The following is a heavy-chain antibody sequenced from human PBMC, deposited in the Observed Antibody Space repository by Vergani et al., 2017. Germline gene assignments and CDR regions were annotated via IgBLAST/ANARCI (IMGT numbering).Heavy chain of an antibody. V-gene: IGHV3-21*01. CDR2: ISSSSSYI. CDR1: GFTFSSYS. J-gene: IGHJ5*02. CDR3: ARDRLGGSDCSSTSCYAGSDT. Sequence: EVQLVESGGGLVKPGGSLRLSCAASGFTFSSYSMNWVRQAPGKGLEWVSSISSSSSYIYYADSVKGRFTISRDNAKNSLYLQRNSLRAEDTAVYYCARDRLGGSDCSSTSCYAGSDTWGQGTLVTVSS. D-gene: IGHD2-2*01.